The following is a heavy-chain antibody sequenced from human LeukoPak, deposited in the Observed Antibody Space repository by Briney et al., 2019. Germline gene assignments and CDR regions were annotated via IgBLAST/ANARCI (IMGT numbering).Heavy chain of an antibody. Sequence: GGSLRLSCIASGFTFSHFWMSWVRQAPGKGLEWLANIKPDDSEKYYGNSVKGRFTIFRDNAKNSVYLQMNSLRAEDTGVYYCVTHEVTVITRSTFDNWGQGTLVTVSS. CDR3: VTHEVTVITRSTFDN. D-gene: IGHD4-23*01. V-gene: IGHV3-7*01. J-gene: IGHJ4*02. CDR2: IKPDDSEK. CDR1: GFTFSHFW.